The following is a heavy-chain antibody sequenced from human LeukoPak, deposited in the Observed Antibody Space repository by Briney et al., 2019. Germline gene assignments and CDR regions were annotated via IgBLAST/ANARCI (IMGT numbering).Heavy chain of an antibody. CDR3: ASPSSSWAPLVFDY. D-gene: IGHD6-6*01. Sequence: QAGGTLRLSCAASGFTFSSYGMSWVRQAPGKGLEWVSAISGSGGSTYYADSVKGRFTISRDNSKNTLYLQMNSLRAEDTAVYYCASPSSSWAPLVFDYWGQGTLVTVSS. CDR1: GFTFSSYG. V-gene: IGHV3-23*01. J-gene: IGHJ4*02. CDR2: ISGSGGST.